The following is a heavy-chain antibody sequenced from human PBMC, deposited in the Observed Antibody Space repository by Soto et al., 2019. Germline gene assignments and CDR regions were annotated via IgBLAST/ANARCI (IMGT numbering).Heavy chain of an antibody. J-gene: IGHJ6*02. Sequence: SVKVSCKASGGTFSSYAISWLRQAPGQGLEWMGGIIPIFGTANYAQKFQGRVAITADESTSTAYMELSSLRSEDTAVYYCARAGADGDLRHYYYYGMDVWGQGTTVTVSS. D-gene: IGHD4-17*01. V-gene: IGHV1-69*13. CDR3: ARAGADGDLRHYYYYGMDV. CDR2: IIPIFGTA. CDR1: GGTFSSYA.